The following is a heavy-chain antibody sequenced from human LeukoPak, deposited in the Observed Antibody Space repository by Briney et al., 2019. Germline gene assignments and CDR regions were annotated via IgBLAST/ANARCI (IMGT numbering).Heavy chain of an antibody. Sequence: GESLRLSCAASGFTFSSYWMHWVRQAPGKGLVWVSRISPDGSTTGHADSVKGRFTTSRDNAKNTLFLQMNSLRAEDTAVYYCTRDFDFSSAIWGQETLVTVSS. J-gene: IGHJ4*02. CDR3: TRDFDFSSAI. CDR1: GFTFSSYW. V-gene: IGHV3-74*01. CDR2: ISPDGSTT. D-gene: IGHD3-3*01.